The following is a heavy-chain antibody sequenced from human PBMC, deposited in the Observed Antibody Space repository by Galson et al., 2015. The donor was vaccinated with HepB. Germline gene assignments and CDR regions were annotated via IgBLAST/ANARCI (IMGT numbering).Heavy chain of an antibody. Sequence: SLRLSCAASAFSFSDYYMSWVRQAPGKGLEWVSSISGSSRYTNYSDSVKGRFTISRDNTKNSLYLQMNSLRAEDTALYYCARVLWWHTSGHYFDCWGQGTLVTVSS. CDR3: ARVLWWHTSGHYFDC. CDR1: AFSFSDYY. CDR2: ISGSSRYT. J-gene: IGHJ4*02. D-gene: IGHD4/OR15-4a*01. V-gene: IGHV3-11*06.